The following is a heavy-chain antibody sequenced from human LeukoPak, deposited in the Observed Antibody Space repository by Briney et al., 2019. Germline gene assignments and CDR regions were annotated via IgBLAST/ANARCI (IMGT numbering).Heavy chain of an antibody. Sequence: KPSETLSLTCAVSGYSISSGYYWGWIRQPPGKGLEWIGSIYHSGSTYYNPSLKSRVTISVDTSKNQFSLKLSSVTAADTAVYYCARGEVVVVPAAIRFDPWGQGTLSPSHQ. CDR1: GYSISSGYY. CDR2: IYHSGST. CDR3: ARGEVVVVPAAIRFDP. J-gene: IGHJ5*02. V-gene: IGHV4-38-2*01. D-gene: IGHD2-2*01.